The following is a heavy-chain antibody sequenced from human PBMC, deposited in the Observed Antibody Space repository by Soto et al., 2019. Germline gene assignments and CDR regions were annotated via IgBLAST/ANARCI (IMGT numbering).Heavy chain of an antibody. CDR3: ATRITVFGLLIPPFDP. J-gene: IGHJ5*02. CDR1: GGSVNGYY. V-gene: IGHV4-34*01. D-gene: IGHD3-3*01. Sequence: SETLSLTCAVYGGSVNGYYWNWIRQPPGKGLEWIGEINHTGGTHYNPSPKSRVTMSVDTSKNQFSLRLSSVTAADTAIYYCATRITVFGLLIPPFDPWGQGTQVTVSS. CDR2: INHTGGT.